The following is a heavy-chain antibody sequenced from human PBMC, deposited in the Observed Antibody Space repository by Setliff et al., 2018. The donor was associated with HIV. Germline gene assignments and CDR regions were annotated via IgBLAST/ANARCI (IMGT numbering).Heavy chain of an antibody. V-gene: IGHV4-34*01. CDR3: ARQQHSSDLKIWNY. J-gene: IGHJ4*02. D-gene: IGHD6-13*01. Sequence: SETLSLTCAVYGGSFSGFYWTFIRQSPGKGLEWIGEVTHSGTTTYDPSLKRRITISVDTSKNQFSLKLSSVTAADTAVYYCARQQHSSDLKIWNYWGQGTLVTVSS. CDR1: GGSFSGFY. CDR2: VTHSGTT.